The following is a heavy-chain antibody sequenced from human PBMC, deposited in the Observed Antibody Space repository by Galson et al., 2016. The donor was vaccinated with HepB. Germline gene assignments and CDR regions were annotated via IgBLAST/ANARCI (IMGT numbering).Heavy chain of an antibody. J-gene: IGHJ4*02. D-gene: IGHD4-17*01. CDR1: GYNFATFW. V-gene: IGHV5-51*01. CDR3: ARQGPVTTSSQPSDY. Sequence: SGAEVKKPGESLMISCKGSGYNFATFWIGWVRQMPGKGLEWMGLIYPGDSDTRYSPSFQGQVTISADKSLNPAYLPWTSPKASDTAPYYCARQGPVTTSSQPSDYWGQGTPVIVSP. CDR2: IYPGDSDT.